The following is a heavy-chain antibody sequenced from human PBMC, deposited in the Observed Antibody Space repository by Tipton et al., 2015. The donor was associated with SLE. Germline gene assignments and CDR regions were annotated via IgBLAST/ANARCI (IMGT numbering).Heavy chain of an antibody. Sequence: VQLVQSGAEVKKPGESLKISRKASGYSFATYWIGWVRQMPGEGLEWMGIIYPGDSDTKYSASFQGQVTISADKSINTAYLQWSSLKASDTAMYYCARGGTDGARFFDYWGLGTLVTVSS. V-gene: IGHV5-51*03. J-gene: IGHJ4*02. D-gene: IGHD1-26*01. CDR3: ARGGTDGARFFDY. CDR2: IYPGDSDT. CDR1: GYSFATYW.